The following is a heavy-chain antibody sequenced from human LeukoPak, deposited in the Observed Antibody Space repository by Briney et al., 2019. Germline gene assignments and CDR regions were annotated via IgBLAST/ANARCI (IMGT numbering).Heavy chain of an antibody. CDR2: VYYNGNT. CDR1: GEPISSYY. D-gene: IGHD3-3*01. Sequence: SETLSLTCLVSGEPISSYYWSWIRQAPGRGPEDIGNVYYNGNTNYNPSLKSRVAISVDASKNQFSLKVDSVTTADTAVYYCARGDYDFWSGNWRFDTWGQGTLVTVSS. J-gene: IGHJ4*02. CDR3: ARGDYDFWSGNWRFDT. V-gene: IGHV4-59*01.